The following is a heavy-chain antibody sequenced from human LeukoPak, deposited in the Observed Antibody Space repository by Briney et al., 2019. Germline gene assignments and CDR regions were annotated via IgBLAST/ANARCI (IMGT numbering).Heavy chain of an antibody. CDR3: ARVLRGYSYGYDY. D-gene: IGHD5-18*01. Sequence: SETLSLTCAVYGGSFSGYYWSWIRQPPGKGLEWIGEINHSGSTNYNPPLKSRVTISVDTSKNQFSLKLSSVTAADTAVYYCARVLRGYSYGYDYWGQGTLVTVSS. CDR2: INHSGST. CDR1: GGSFSGYY. J-gene: IGHJ4*02. V-gene: IGHV4-34*01.